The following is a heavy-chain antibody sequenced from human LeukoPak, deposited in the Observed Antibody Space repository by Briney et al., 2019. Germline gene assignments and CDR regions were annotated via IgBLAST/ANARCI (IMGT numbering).Heavy chain of an antibody. CDR3: ANLWVTGMDN. Sequence: GGSLRLSCAASGFTFSSYGMHWVRQAPGKGLEWVAFIRYDGSNKCYADSVKGRFTMSRENPKNTLYLQMNSLRAGDTAVYYCANLWVTGMDNWGQGTLVTVSS. CDR2: IRYDGSNK. CDR1: GFTFSSYG. V-gene: IGHV3-30*02. J-gene: IGHJ4*02. D-gene: IGHD2-21*02.